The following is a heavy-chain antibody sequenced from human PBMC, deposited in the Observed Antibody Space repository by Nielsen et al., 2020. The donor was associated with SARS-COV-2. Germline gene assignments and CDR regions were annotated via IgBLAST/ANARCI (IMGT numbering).Heavy chain of an antibody. Sequence: GASQNLSCAASCFTFSSYWISWVRQAPGKGVEVVAIIKDDGSEKYYVDSVKGRFSISRDNAKNSLYLQMNRLRVEDTAVYYCARDSVAATGQIYFYGFDVWGQGTTVTVSS. CDR2: IKDDGSEK. D-gene: IGHD2-15*01. CDR1: CFTFSSYW. J-gene: IGHJ6*02. CDR3: ARDSVAATGQIYFYGFDV. V-gene: IGHV3-7*03.